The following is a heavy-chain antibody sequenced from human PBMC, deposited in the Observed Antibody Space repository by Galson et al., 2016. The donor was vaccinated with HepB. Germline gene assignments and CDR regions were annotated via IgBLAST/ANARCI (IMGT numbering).Heavy chain of an antibody. D-gene: IGHD3-16*01. CDR2: TDPSDSYI. Sequence: QSGAEVKKPGESLRISCKGSGYDFGSYWITWVRQRPGKGLELMGRTDPSDSYINYNPSFEGHVTISSDKSIDTAYLQWSGLKASDTAMYYCARRPGGDYYFDHWGQGTLVTVSS. J-gene: IGHJ4*02. V-gene: IGHV5-10-1*01. CDR1: GYDFGSYW. CDR3: ARRPGGDYYFDH.